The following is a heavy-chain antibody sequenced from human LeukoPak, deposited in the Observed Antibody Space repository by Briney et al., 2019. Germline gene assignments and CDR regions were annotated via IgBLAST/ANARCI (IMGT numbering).Heavy chain of an antibody. J-gene: IGHJ4*02. CDR3: ASRLLGVVNDY. D-gene: IGHD3-3*01. V-gene: IGHV1-2*06. CDR2: INPNSGGT. CDR1: GYTFTGYY. Sequence: ASVKVSCKASGYTFTGYYMHWVRQAPGQGLEWMGRINPNSGGTNYAQRCQGRVTMTRDTSISTAYMELSRLRSDDTAVSYCASRLLGVVNDYWGQGTLVTVSS.